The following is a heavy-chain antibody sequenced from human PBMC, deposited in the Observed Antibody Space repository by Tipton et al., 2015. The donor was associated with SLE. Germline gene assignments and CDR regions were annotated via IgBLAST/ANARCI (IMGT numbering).Heavy chain of an antibody. D-gene: IGHD3-16*02. CDR1: GGSISSSSYY. Sequence: LSCTVSGGSISSSSYYWGWIRQPPGKGLEWIGSIYYSGSTYYNPSLKSRVTISVDTSKNQFSPKLSSVTAADTAVYYCARGPGGELSAEYFQHWGQGTLVTVSS. V-gene: IGHV4-39*07. J-gene: IGHJ1*01. CDR3: ARGPGGELSAEYFQH. CDR2: IYYSGST.